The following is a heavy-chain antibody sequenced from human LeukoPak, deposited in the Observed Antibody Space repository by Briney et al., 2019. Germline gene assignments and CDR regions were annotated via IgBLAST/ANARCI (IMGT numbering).Heavy chain of an antibody. V-gene: IGHV1-69*13. Sequence: ASVKVSCKASGGTFSSYAISWVRQAPGQGLEWVGGIIPIFGTANYAQKFQGRVTITADESTSTAYMELSSLRSEDTAVYYCAREAHYYDSSGYLGDAFDIWGQGTMVTVSS. J-gene: IGHJ3*02. D-gene: IGHD3-22*01. CDR3: AREAHYYDSSGYLGDAFDI. CDR1: GGTFSSYA. CDR2: IIPIFGTA.